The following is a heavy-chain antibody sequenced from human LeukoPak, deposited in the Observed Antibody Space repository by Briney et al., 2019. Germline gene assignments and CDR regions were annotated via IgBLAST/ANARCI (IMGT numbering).Heavy chain of an antibody. CDR3: ARGTWNCSGGSCYSSFDY. D-gene: IGHD2-15*01. CDR2: INHSGST. V-gene: IGHV4-34*01. Sequence: SETLSLTCAVYGGSFSGYYWSWIRQPPGKGLEWIGEINHSGSTNYNPSLKSRVTISVDTSKNQFSLKLSSVTAADTAVYYCARGTWNCSGGSCYSSFDYWGQGTLVTVSS. J-gene: IGHJ4*02. CDR1: GGSFSGYY.